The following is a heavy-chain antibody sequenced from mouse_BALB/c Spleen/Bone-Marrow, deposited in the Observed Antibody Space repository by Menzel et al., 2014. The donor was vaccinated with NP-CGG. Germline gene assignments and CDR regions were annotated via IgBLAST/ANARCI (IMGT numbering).Heavy chain of an antibody. CDR2: ISSGSSTI. CDR3: TRGGNWVDFGY. CDR1: GFTFSGFG. Sequence: EVKVEESGGGLVQPGGSRKLSCAASGFTFSGFGMHWVRQAPEKGLEWVAYISSGSSTIFYADTVKGRFTISRDNPKNTLFLQMTSLRSEDTAMYYCTRGGNWVDFGYWGQGTTLTVSS. J-gene: IGHJ2*01. D-gene: IGHD4-1*01. V-gene: IGHV5-17*02.